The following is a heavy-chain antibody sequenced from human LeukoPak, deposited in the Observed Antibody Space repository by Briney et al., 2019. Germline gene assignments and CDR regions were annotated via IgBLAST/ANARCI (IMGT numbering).Heavy chain of an antibody. Sequence: ASVTLTCKASGYTFTGYYIYWVRQAPGHGLEWMGWINPKTLGTNYAQKFRGRVTMTRDTSITTVYMELSSLRSDDTAVYYCARDSLSDDSSTYYHFWGQSAPFTVST. D-gene: IGHD3-22*01. J-gene: IGHJ1*01. CDR1: GYTFTGYY. CDR2: INPKTLGT. CDR3: ARDSLSDDSSTYYHF. V-gene: IGHV1-2*02.